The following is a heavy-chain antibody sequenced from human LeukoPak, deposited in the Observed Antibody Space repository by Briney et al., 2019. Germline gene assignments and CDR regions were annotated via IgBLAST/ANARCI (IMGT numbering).Heavy chain of an antibody. V-gene: IGHV3-23*01. Sequence: PGGTLRLSCAASGFTFSNFGMSWVRQAPGKGLEWVSAISGSGLTTYYADPVKGRFTISRDNSKNTLYLQMNSLRAEDTAVYYCAKGDGDYHPFDYWGQGTPVTVSS. CDR3: AKGDGDYHPFDY. CDR2: ISGSGLTT. J-gene: IGHJ4*02. D-gene: IGHD4-17*01. CDR1: GFTFSNFG.